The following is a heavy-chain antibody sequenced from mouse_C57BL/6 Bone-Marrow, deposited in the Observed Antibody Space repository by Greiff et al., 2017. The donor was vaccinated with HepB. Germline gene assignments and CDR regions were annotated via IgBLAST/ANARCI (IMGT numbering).Heavy chain of an antibody. Sequence: QVQLQQSGAELVKPGASVKLSCKASGYTFTSYWMHWVKQRPGQGLEWIGMIHPNSGSTNYNENFKSKATLTVDKSSSTAYMQLSSLTSEDSAVYYCAVYYDYYFDYWGQGTTLTVSS. V-gene: IGHV1-64*01. CDR1: GYTFTSYW. J-gene: IGHJ2*01. CDR3: AVYYDYYFDY. D-gene: IGHD2-4*01. CDR2: IHPNSGST.